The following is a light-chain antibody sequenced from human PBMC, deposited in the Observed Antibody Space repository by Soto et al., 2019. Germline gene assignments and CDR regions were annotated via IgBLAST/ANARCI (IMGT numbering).Light chain of an antibody. CDR1: SSNIGAGYD. CDR2: GNS. Sequence: QAVLTQPPSVSGAPGPRVTISCTGSSSNIGAGYDVHWYQQLPGTAPNLLIYGNSNRPSGVPDRFSGSKSGTSASPAITGLQAEDEADYCCQSYDSSLSGSGVFGGGTKLTVL. J-gene: IGLJ2*01. V-gene: IGLV1-40*01. CDR3: QSYDSSLSGSGV.